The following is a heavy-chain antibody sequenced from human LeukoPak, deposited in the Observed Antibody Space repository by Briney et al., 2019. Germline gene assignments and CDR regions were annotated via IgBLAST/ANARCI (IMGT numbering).Heavy chain of an antibody. CDR3: AREAYCGGDCYPERFDP. J-gene: IGHJ5*02. D-gene: IGHD2-21*02. CDR1: GFTFSSYS. Sequence: GGSLRLSCAASGFTFSSYSMNWVRQAPGKGLVWVSRINSDGSSTSYADSVKGRFTISRDNAKNTLYLQMNSLRAEDTAVYYCAREAYCGGDCYPERFDPWGQGTLVTVSS. V-gene: IGHV3-74*01. CDR2: INSDGSST.